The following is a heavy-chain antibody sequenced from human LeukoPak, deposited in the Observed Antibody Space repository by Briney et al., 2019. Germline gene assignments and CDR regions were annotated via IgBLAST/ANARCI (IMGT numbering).Heavy chain of an antibody. CDR3: AREGIVVVPAAIHHAFDI. V-gene: IGHV1-2*02. CDR1: GYTFTGYY. CDR2: INPNSGGT. Sequence: ASVKVSCKASGYTFTGYYMHWVRQAPGQGLEWMGWINPNSGGTNYAQKFQGRVTMTRDTSISTAYMELSRLRSDDTAVYYCAREGIVVVPAAIHHAFDIWGQGTMVTVSS. D-gene: IGHD2-2*02. J-gene: IGHJ3*02.